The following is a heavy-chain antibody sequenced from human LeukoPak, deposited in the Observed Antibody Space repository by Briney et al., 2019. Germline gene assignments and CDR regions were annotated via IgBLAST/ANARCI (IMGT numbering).Heavy chain of an antibody. CDR2: ITSSSSYI. J-gene: IGHJ4*02. D-gene: IGHD3-22*01. CDR3: ASIFGTVNYYDSSSH. Sequence: PGGSLRLSCAASGFTFSTSSMNWVRQAPGKGLEWVSSITSSSSYIYYADSVKGRFTISRDNSKNTLYLQMNSLRAEDTAVYYCASIFGTVNYYDSSSHWGQGTLVTVSS. V-gene: IGHV3-21*01. CDR1: GFTFSTSS.